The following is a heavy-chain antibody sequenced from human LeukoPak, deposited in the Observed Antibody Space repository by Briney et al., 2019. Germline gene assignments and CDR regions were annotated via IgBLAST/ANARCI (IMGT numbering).Heavy chain of an antibody. CDR3: ARAKGTYYYDSSGYYLGY. CDR2: MNPNSGNT. V-gene: IGHV1-8*01. D-gene: IGHD3-22*01. CDR1: GYTFTSYD. Sequence: GASVKVSCKASGYTFTSYDINWVRQATGQGLEWMGWMNPNSGNTGYAQKFQGRVTMTRNTSISTAYMELSSLRSEDTAVYYCARAKGTYYYDSSGYYLGYWGQGTLVTVSS. J-gene: IGHJ4*02.